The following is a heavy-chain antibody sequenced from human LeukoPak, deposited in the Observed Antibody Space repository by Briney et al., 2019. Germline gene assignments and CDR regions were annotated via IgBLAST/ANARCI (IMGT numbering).Heavy chain of an antibody. J-gene: IGHJ3*02. CDR2: IKQDGYEK. Sequence: GGSLRLSCAASGFTFSSYWMSWVRQAPGKGLEWVANIKQDGYEKYYVDSVKGRFTISRDNAKNSLYLQMNSLRAEDTALYYCAKDNGDYVPDAFDIWGQGTMVTVSS. D-gene: IGHD4-17*01. CDR3: AKDNGDYVPDAFDI. V-gene: IGHV3-7*03. CDR1: GFTFSSYW.